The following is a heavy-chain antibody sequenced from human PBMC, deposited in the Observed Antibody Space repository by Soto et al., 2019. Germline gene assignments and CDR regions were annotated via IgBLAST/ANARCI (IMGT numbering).Heavy chain of an antibody. CDR1: GDAIYIGGYY. D-gene: IGHD2-8*01. V-gene: IGHV4-31*03. J-gene: IGHJ5*02. Sequence: SETLSLTCTVSGDAIYIGGYYWTWIRQHPRKGLEWIGYIYHTGKTYYNPSLESRVTMSVDTSKNQFSLKLASVTAADTAVYYCAGRRGQCSDGVCFSWWFDPWGQGTRVTVSS. CDR2: IYHTGKT. CDR3: AGRRGQCSDGVCFSWWFDP.